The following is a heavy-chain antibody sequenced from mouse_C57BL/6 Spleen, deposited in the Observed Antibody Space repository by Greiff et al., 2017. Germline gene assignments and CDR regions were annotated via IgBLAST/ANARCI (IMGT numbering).Heavy chain of an antibody. CDR1: GYTFTSYW. CDR3: ARDNPHFDY. V-gene: IGHV1-61*01. CDR2: IYPSDSET. D-gene: IGHD1-3*01. J-gene: IGHJ2*01. Sequence: QVQLQQPGAELVRPGSSVKLSCKASGYTFTSYWMDWVKQRPGQGLDWIGNIYPSDSETHYNQKFKDKATLTVDKSSSTAYMQLSSLTSEDSAVYYCARDNPHFDYWGQGTTLTVSS.